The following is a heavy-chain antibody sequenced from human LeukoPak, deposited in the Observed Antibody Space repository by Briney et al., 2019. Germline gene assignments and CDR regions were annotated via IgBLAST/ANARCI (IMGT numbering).Heavy chain of an antibody. Sequence: PSETLSLTCTVSGGSISSGTYYWGWVRQPPGEGLEWIGFIYHSGSTYYNPSLKSRVTISVDRSKNQFSLKLSSVTAADTAVYYCATGYYDFGGWGQGTLVTVSS. CDR1: GGSISSGTYY. V-gene: IGHV4-39*07. CDR2: IYHSGST. CDR3: ATGYYDFGG. J-gene: IGHJ4*02. D-gene: IGHD3-3*01.